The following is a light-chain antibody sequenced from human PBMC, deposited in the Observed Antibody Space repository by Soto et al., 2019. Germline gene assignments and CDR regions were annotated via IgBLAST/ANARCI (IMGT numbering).Light chain of an antibody. CDR1: SSDVGGYNY. CDR3: SSYTSSSRVV. V-gene: IGLV2-14*01. CDR2: DVS. Sequence: QPASVSGSPGQSITISCTGTSSDVGGYNYVSWYQQHPGKAPKLMIYDVSNRPSGVSNRFSGSKSGNTASLTISGLQAEDEADYYCSSYTSSSRVVFGGGTKGPS. J-gene: IGLJ2*01.